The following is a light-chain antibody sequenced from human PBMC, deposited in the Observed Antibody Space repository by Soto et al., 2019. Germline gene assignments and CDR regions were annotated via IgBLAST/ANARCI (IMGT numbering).Light chain of an antibody. CDR2: GAS. V-gene: IGKV3-15*01. CDR1: QSVSSN. J-gene: IGKJ3*01. Sequence: EIVMTQSPATLSVSPGESATLSCRASQSVSSNLAWYQQKPGQTPRLLIYGASTRATGIPARFSGSGSGTEFALTISSLQSEDFAVYYCQEYIQGFTFGPGTKVDIK. CDR3: QEYIQGFT.